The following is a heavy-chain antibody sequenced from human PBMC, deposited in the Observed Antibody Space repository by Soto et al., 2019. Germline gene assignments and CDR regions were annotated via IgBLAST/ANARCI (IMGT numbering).Heavy chain of an antibody. CDR3: ARVXVEMATIGYYYSYGVDV. CDR2: IFYSENT. V-gene: IGHV4-61*01. Sequence: PSETLSLTCTVSGDSVTSGSHYWSWIRQPPGKGVEYIGYIFYSENTSYHPSLKSRVTISVDTSKNQFSLKLSSVTAADTALYYCARVXVEMATIGYYYSYGVDVWGQGTTVTVSS. D-gene: IGHD5-12*01. CDR1: GDSVTSGSHY. J-gene: IGHJ6*02.